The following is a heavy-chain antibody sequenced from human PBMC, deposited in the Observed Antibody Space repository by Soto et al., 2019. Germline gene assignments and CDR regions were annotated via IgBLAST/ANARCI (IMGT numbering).Heavy chain of an antibody. CDR2: INHSGST. J-gene: IGHJ6*02. CDR1: GGSFSAYY. D-gene: IGHD6-6*01. CDR3: ARQYSSSSDYYYGMDV. V-gene: IGHV4-34*01. Sequence: SQTLSLTCAVYGGSFSAYYWSWIRQPPGKGLEWIGEINHSGSTNYNPSLKSRVTISVDTSKNQFSLKLSSVTAADTAVYYCARQYSSSSDYYYGMDVWGQGTTVTVSS.